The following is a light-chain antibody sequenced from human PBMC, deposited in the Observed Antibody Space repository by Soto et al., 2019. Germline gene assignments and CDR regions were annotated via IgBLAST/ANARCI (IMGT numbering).Light chain of an antibody. J-gene: IGKJ1*01. CDR3: QQYYSTPLT. V-gene: IGKV4-1*01. Sequence: DIVMTQSPDSLAVSLGERATINCQSSQSILYSSNNKNYLAWYQQKPGQPPKPLIYWASTRESGVPDRFSGSGSGTDFTLTISSLQAEDVGVYYCQQYYSTPLTFGQGTKVEIK. CDR1: QSILYSSNNKNY. CDR2: WAS.